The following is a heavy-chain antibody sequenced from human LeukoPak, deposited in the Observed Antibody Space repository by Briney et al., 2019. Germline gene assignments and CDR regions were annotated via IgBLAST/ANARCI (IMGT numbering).Heavy chain of an antibody. V-gene: IGHV3-9*01. CDR1: GFPLDDYA. D-gene: IGHD3-22*01. CDR3: VRGGRSYYDSSNLDL. Sequence: GGSLRLSCAASGFPLDDYAMHWGPQAPGKGLEGVSGYSWNSGSIGYADSVKGRFTISRDNAKNSLYLQMNSLKTEDTAVYYCVRGGRSYYDSSNLDLWGRGALVTVSS. J-gene: IGHJ2*01. CDR2: YSWNSGSI.